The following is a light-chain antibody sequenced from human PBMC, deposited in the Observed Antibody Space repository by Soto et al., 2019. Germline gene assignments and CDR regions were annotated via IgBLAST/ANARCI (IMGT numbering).Light chain of an antibody. J-gene: IGLJ1*01. V-gene: IGLV1-44*01. CDR1: SSNIGSES. CDR3: AAWDDSLNGYV. Sequence: QSVLTQPPSTSGTPGQRVTISCSGSSSNIGSESVNWYQQLPGTAPKLLIYSDNQRPSGVPDRFSGSKSGTSASLAISGLQSEDEADYICAAWDDSLNGYVFGLGTKLTVL. CDR2: SDN.